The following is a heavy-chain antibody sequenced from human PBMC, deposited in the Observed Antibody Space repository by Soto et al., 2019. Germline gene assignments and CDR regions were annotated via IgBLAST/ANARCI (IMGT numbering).Heavy chain of an antibody. CDR3: ARSSSSLYYYYGMDV. J-gene: IGHJ6*02. CDR1: GFTFSSYA. CDR2: ISYDGSNK. Sequence: GGSLRLSCAASGFTFSSYAMHWVRQAPGKGLEWVAVISYDGSNKYYADSVKGRFTISKDNSKNTLYLQMNSLRAEDTAVYYCARSSSSLYYYYGMDVWGQGTTVTVSS. D-gene: IGHD6-6*01. V-gene: IGHV3-30-3*01.